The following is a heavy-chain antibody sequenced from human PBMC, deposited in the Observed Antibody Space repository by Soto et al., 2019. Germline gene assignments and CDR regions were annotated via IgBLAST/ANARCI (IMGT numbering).Heavy chain of an antibody. Sequence: QVQLQESGPGLVKPSQTLSLTCTVSGGSISSGDYYWSWIRQPPGKGLEWIGYIYYSGSTYYNPSLKSRVTISVDTSKNQFSLKLSSVTAADTAVYYCARISTYDYYYYGMDVWGQGTTVTVSS. D-gene: IGHD4-4*01. CDR2: IYYSGST. J-gene: IGHJ6*02. V-gene: IGHV4-30-4*01. CDR1: GGSISSGDYY. CDR3: ARISTYDYYYYGMDV.